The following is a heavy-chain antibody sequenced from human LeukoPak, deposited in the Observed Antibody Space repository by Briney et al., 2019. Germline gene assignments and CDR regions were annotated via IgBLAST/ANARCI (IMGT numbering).Heavy chain of an antibody. Sequence: GGSLRLSCAASGFTFSSYWMHWVRQAPGKGLVWVSRINSDGSSTSYADSVKGRFTISRDNAKNTLYLQMNSLRAEDTAVYYCTRALRYCSSTSCYRLDYWGQGTLVTVSS. CDR1: GFTFSSYW. D-gene: IGHD2-2*02. CDR3: TRALRYCSSTSCYRLDY. V-gene: IGHV3-74*01. J-gene: IGHJ4*02. CDR2: INSDGSST.